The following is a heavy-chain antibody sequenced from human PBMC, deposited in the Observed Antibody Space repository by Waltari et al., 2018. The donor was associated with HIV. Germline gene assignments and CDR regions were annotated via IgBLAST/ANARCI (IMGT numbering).Heavy chain of an antibody. CDR1: GYTFTNYA. Sequence: EVQLLESGGGLVQPGESLELSCLVSGYTFTNYALSWVRQAPGKGLEWVSAVTNTGDITYYADSVRGRFTISRDKPRNTVYLQMNSLRAEDTAIYYCAKGRIVVVPGAASFDLWGQGTLVTVSS. CDR2: VTNTGDIT. CDR3: AKGRIVVVPGAASFDL. D-gene: IGHD2-2*01. V-gene: IGHV3-23*01. J-gene: IGHJ4*02.